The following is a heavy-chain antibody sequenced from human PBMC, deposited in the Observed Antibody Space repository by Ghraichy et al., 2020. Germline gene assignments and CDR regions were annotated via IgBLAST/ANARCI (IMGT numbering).Heavy chain of an antibody. J-gene: IGHJ5*02. CDR1: GGSISSYY. V-gene: IGHV4-59*08. CDR3: ARFYGAGSYYRNRFDP. Sequence: SETLSLTCSVSGGSISSYYWSWVRHSPGKGLEWIGFVYNSGRTKYKSSLESRITISVDTSKNKFSLKLRSVTAADTAVYYCARFYGAGSYYRNRFDPWGQGTMVPVSS. D-gene: IGHD3-10*01. CDR2: VYNSGRT.